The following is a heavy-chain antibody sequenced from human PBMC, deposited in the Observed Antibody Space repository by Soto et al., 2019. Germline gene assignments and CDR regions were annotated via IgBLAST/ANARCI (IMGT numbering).Heavy chain of an antibody. J-gene: IGHJ5*02. CDR2: IYYSGST. V-gene: IGHV4-31*03. CDR3: ARGLDCSSTSCLGLCWFDP. CDR1: GGSISSGGYY. D-gene: IGHD2-2*01. Sequence: QVQLQESGPGLVKPSQTLSLTCTVSGGSISSGGYYWSWIRQHPGKGLEWIGYIYYSGSTYYNPSLKSRVTISVDTSKNQFSLKLSSVTAADTAVYYCARGLDCSSTSCLGLCWFDPWGQGTLVTVSS.